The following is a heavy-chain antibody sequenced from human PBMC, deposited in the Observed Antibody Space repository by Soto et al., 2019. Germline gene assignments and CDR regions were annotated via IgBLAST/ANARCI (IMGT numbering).Heavy chain of an antibody. J-gene: IGHJ4*02. CDR2: IYYIVST. CDR1: CGSVSSGSYY. V-gene: IGHV4-61*01. Sequence: SATLSLTCTVSCGSVSSGSYYWSWIRQPPGKGLEWIGYIYYIVSTNYNPSLKSRVTISVDTSKNQFSLKLSSVTAADTAVYYCARAVKLTTLDYWGQGTLVTVSS. CDR3: ARAVKLTTLDY. D-gene: IGHD4-4*01.